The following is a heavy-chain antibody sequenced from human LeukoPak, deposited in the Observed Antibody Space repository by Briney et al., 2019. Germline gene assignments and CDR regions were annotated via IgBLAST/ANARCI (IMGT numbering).Heavy chain of an antibody. J-gene: IGHJ4*02. V-gene: IGHV3-7*01. Sequence: GGSLRLSCTVSGFTVSSNSMSWVRQAPGKGLEWVANIKQDGSEKYYVDSVKGRFTISRDNAKNSLYLQMNSLRAEDTAVYYCAREDTDFDYWGQGTLVTVSS. CDR1: GFTVSSNS. CDR2: IKQDGSEK. D-gene: IGHD5-18*01. CDR3: AREDTDFDY.